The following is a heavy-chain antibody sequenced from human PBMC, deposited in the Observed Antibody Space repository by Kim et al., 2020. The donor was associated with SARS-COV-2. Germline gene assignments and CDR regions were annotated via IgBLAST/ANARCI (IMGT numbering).Heavy chain of an antibody. D-gene: IGHD1-7*01. CDR3: ARGAGGGTTPFFDS. J-gene: IGHJ4*02. Sequence: SVKVSCKASGGTLSNYGISWVRQAPGQGLECMGAFIPLFGTTNYAQRFQGRLTMTADESTNTAYMDLTSLRFDDTAVYYCARGAGGGTTPFFDSWGQGT. CDR1: GGTLSNYG. CDR2: FIPLFGTT. V-gene: IGHV1-69*13.